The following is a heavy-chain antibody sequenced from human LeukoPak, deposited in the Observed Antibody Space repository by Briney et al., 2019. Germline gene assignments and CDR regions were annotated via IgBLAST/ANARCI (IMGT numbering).Heavy chain of an antibody. Sequence: GALRLSCAASGFIFSSYSMNWVRQAPGKGLEWVSGINWNGGSTGYADSVKGRFTISRDNAKNSLYLQMNSLRAEDTALYYCASGGIYYGAAFDFWGQGSLVTVSA. V-gene: IGHV3-20*04. CDR2: INWNGGST. J-gene: IGHJ4*02. D-gene: IGHD1-26*01. CDR1: GFIFSSYS. CDR3: ASGGIYYGAAFDF.